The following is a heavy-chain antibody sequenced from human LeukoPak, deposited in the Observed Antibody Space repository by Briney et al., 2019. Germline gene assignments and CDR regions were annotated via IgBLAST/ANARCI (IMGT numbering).Heavy chain of an antibody. D-gene: IGHD1-14*01. CDR2: VYYTGST. Sequence: SETLSLTCTVSGGSVSSHYWSWIRQPPGKGLEWIGYVYYTGSTNYKPSLKNRVTISVDTSTNQFSLKVTSVTAADTAVYYCARSEDAFDIWGQGTMVTVSS. CDR3: ARSEDAFDI. CDR1: GGSVSSHY. J-gene: IGHJ3*02. V-gene: IGHV4-59*02.